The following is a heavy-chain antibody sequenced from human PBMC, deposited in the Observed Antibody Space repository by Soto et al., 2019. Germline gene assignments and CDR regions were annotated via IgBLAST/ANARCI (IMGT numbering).Heavy chain of an antibody. CDR1: GFTFSKAW. Sequence: EVQLVESGGGLVKPGGSLRLSCAASGFTFSKAWMNWVRQAPGKGLEWVGRIKSKTDEETIIYAAPREGRITISSDDTKNTLYLQMNSLTTEDTAVYYCTTASRTHCAPFFDYWCQGVLVTVSS. CDR2: IKSKTDEETI. D-gene: IGHD2-21*01. CDR3: TTASRTHCAPFFDY. J-gene: IGHJ4*02. V-gene: IGHV3-15*01.